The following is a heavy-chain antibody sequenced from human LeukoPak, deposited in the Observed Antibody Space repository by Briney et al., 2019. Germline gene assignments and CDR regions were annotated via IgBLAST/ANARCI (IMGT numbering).Heavy chain of an antibody. CDR3: ARVPRTVGGEGG. D-gene: IGHD3-3*01. V-gene: IGHV4-39*07. Sequence: SETLSLTCTVSGGSISSSSYYWGWIRQPPGKGLEWIGSIYYSGSTYYNPSLKSRVTISVDTSKNQFSLKLSSVTAADTAVYYCARVPRTVGGEGGWGQGTLVTVSS. CDR2: IYYSGST. CDR1: GGSISSSSYY. J-gene: IGHJ4*02.